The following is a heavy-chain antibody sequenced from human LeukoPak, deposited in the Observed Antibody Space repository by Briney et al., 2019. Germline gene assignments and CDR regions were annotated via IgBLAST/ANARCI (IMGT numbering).Heavy chain of an antibody. V-gene: IGHV3-23*01. CDR1: GFTFSSYA. Sequence: GGSLRLSCAASGFTFSSYAMGWVRQAPGKGLEWVSAISGSGGSTYYADSVKGWFTISRDNSKNTLYLQMNSLRAEDTAVYYCAKDIASSGYYYATLDYWGQGTLVTVSS. J-gene: IGHJ4*02. D-gene: IGHD3-22*01. CDR2: ISGSGGST. CDR3: AKDIASSGYYYATLDY.